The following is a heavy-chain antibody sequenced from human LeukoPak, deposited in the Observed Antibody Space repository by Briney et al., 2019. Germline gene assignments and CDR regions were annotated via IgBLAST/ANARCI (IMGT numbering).Heavy chain of an antibody. CDR3: AKVAEVGATGYYYYMDV. Sequence: GGSLRLSCAASGFTFSSYAMSWVRQAPGKGLEWVSAISGSGGSTYYADSVKGRFTISRDNSKNTLYLQMNSLRAEDTAVYYCAKVAEVGATGYYYYMDVWGKGTTVTISS. J-gene: IGHJ6*03. D-gene: IGHD1-26*01. CDR2: ISGSGGST. CDR1: GFTFSSYA. V-gene: IGHV3-23*01.